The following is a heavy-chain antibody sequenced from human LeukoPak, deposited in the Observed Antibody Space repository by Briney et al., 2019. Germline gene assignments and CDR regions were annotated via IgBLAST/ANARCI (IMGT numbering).Heavy chain of an antibody. CDR3: ARHVATNYYYNYYGLDV. Sequence: SETLSLTCAVSGGSISSNSYYWGWVRQSPGKGLEWIGAIYYSENTYYSPSLKSRVTISADTSKDQFSLNLSAVTAADAATYYCARHVATNYYYNYYGLDVWGQGTTVTVSS. CDR1: GGSISSNSYY. CDR2: IYYSENT. J-gene: IGHJ6*02. V-gene: IGHV4-39*01.